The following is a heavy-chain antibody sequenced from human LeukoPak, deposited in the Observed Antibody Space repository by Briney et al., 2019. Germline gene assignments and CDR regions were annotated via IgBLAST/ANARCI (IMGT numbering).Heavy chain of an antibody. CDR1: GYTFTSYY. J-gene: IGHJ4*02. CDR3: ARGLRSSWYWDY. D-gene: IGHD6-13*01. Sequence: ASVKVSCKASGYTFTSYYMHWVRQAPGQGLEWMGIINPSGGSTSYAQKFQGRVTMTRDTSTSTVYMELSSVTAADTAVYYCARGLRSSWYWDYWGQGTLVTVSS. V-gene: IGHV1-46*01. CDR2: INPSGGST.